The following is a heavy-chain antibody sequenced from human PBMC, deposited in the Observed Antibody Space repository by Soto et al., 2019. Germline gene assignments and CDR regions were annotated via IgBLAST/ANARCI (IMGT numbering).Heavy chain of an antibody. V-gene: IGHV3-30-3*01. CDR2: ISYDGSNK. J-gene: IGHJ4*02. Sequence: QVQLVESGGGVVQPGRSLRLSCAASGFTFSSYAMHWVRQAPGKGLEWVAVISYDGSNKYYADSVKGRFTISRDNSKNTLYLQMNSLRAEDTAVYYCARDPSHSYGYYFDYWGQGTLVTVSS. D-gene: IGHD5-18*01. CDR3: ARDPSHSYGYYFDY. CDR1: GFTFSSYA.